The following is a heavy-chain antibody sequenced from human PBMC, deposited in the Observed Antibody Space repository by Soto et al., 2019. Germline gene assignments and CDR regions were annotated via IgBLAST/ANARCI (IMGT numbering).Heavy chain of an antibody. CDR1: GGSISSDGYF. D-gene: IGHD2-15*01. J-gene: IGHJ4*02. CDR3: ARDNGGSFDY. V-gene: IGHV4-31*03. CDR2: IHHSGST. Sequence: LSLTCTGSGGSISSDGYFWNWIRQYPGEGLEWIGYIHHSGSTYYNPSLKSRVTISEDTSKNQFSLKLSSVTAADTAVYYCARDNGGSFDYWGQGTLVTVSS.